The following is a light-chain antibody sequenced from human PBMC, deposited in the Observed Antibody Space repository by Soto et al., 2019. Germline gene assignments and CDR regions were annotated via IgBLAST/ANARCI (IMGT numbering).Light chain of an antibody. Sequence: QSVLTQPPSASGTPGQRVTISCSGSSSNIGSKTVNWYQQLPGTAPKLLIYSNNQRPSGVPDRFSGSKSGTSGSLAISGLQSEDEADYYCAAWDDSLNGYVVFGGGTKVTVL. V-gene: IGLV1-44*01. CDR3: AAWDDSLNGYVV. J-gene: IGLJ2*01. CDR2: SNN. CDR1: SSNIGSKT.